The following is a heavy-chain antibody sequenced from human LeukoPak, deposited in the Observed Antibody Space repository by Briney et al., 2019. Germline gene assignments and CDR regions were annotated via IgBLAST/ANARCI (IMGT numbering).Heavy chain of an antibody. D-gene: IGHD3-3*01. Sequence: ASVKVSCKASGYIFTKYGISWVRQAPGQGLQWMGWITALNGETHYAQRFQNRFTMTTDTSTYTVYMELRNLRSDDTAVYYCARDYVAGITSFGVAQGDVWGQGTKVIVSS. CDR3: ARDYVAGITSFGVAQGDV. J-gene: IGHJ3*01. V-gene: IGHV1-18*01. CDR1: GYIFTKYG. CDR2: ITALNGET.